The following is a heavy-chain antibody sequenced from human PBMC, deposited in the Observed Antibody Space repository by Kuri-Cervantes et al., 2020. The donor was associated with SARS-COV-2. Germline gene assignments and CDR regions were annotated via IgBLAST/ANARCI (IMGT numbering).Heavy chain of an antibody. CDR1: GYTFTSYG. D-gene: IGHD3-3*01. CDR2: ISAYNGNT. J-gene: IGHJ6*03. V-gene: IGHV1-18*01. Sequence: ASVKVSCKASGYTFTSYGISWVRQASGQGLEWMGWISAYNGNTNYAQKFQGRVTMTRDTSISTAYMELSRLRSDDTAVYYCARKSYDFWSGYPQTYYYYYMDVWGKGTTVTVSS. CDR3: ARKSYDFWSGYPQTYYYYYMDV.